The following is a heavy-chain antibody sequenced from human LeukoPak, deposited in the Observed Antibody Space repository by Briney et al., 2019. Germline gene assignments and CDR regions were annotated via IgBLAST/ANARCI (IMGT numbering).Heavy chain of an antibody. CDR2: INPNNGDT. CDR1: GYTFTSYG. J-gene: IGHJ4*02. Sequence: ASVKVSCKASGYTFTSYGISWVRQAPGQGLEWMGWINPNNGDTYSAQKFQGRVIMTRDTSITTAYMELRRLRSDDTAVYYCARGGYSGTEKPNDYWGPGTLVTVSS. D-gene: IGHD5-12*01. CDR3: ARGGYSGTEKPNDY. V-gene: IGHV1-18*01.